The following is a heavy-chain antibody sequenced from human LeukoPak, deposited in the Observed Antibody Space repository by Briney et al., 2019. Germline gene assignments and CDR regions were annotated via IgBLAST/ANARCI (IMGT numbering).Heavy chain of an antibody. Sequence: GGSLRLSCAASGFTVSSNYMSWVRQAPGKGLEWVSVIYSGGSTYYADSVKGRFTISRDNSKNTLYLQMNSLRAEDTAVYYCARGRVTMVRGVTLEYYFDYWGQGTLVTVSS. CDR2: IYSGGST. CDR1: GFTVSSNY. D-gene: IGHD3-10*01. CDR3: ARGRVTMVRGVTLEYYFDY. V-gene: IGHV3-53*01. J-gene: IGHJ4*02.